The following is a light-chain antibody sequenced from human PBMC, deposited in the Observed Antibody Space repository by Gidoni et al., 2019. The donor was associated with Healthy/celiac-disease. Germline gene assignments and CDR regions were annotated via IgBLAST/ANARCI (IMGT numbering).Light chain of an antibody. V-gene: IGKV3-11*01. J-gene: IGKJ4*01. CDR1: QSVSSY. CDR2: DAS. Sequence: EIVLTQSPATLSLSPGERATLSCRASQSVSSYLAWYQQKPGQAPRLLIYDASTRATGIPARFSGSGSGTDFTLTISSLETEDFAVYYCQQRSNWPLLTFGGGTKVEIK. CDR3: QQRSNWPLLT.